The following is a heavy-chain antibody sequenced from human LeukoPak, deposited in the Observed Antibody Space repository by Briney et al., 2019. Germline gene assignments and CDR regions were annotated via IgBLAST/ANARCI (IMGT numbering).Heavy chain of an antibody. J-gene: IGHJ4*02. V-gene: IGHV3-30-3*01. CDR1: GFTFSSYA. CDR3: ARGSELLWFGELLDY. Sequence: GGSLRLSCAASGFTFSSYAMHWVRQAPGKGLEWVAVISYDGSNKYYADSVKGRFTISRDNSKNTLYLQMNSLRAEDTAVYYCARGSELLWFGELLDYWGQGTLVTVSS. D-gene: IGHD3-10*01. CDR2: ISYDGSNK.